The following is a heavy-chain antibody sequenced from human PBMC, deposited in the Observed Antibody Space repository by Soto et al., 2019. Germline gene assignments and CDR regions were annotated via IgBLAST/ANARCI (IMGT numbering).Heavy chain of an antibody. Sequence: ASVKVSCKASGYTFTRYAMHWVRQAPGQRPEWMGWINPGNGDTKYSERLQGRVTFTRDTSATTIYMELSSLRSEDTALYYCARNSYISGDDDSYYFDYWGQGTPVTVSS. CDR2: INPGNGDT. J-gene: IGHJ4*02. CDR1: GYTFTRYA. D-gene: IGHD2-21*02. V-gene: IGHV1-3*01. CDR3: ARNSYISGDDDSYYFDY.